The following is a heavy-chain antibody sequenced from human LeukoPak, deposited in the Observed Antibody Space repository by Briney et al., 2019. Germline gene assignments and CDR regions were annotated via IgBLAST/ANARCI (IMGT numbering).Heavy chain of an antibody. J-gene: IGHJ6*03. Sequence: SVKVSCKASGFTFTSSAVQWVRQARGQRLEWIGWIVVGSGNTNYAQKLQERVTITRDMSTSTAYMELSSLRSEDTAVYYCAADQGYSSSWYSMYYYYYMDVWGKGTTVTVSS. CDR3: AADQGYSSSWYSMYYYYYMDV. D-gene: IGHD6-13*01. CDR2: IVVGSGNT. V-gene: IGHV1-58*01. CDR1: GFTFTSSA.